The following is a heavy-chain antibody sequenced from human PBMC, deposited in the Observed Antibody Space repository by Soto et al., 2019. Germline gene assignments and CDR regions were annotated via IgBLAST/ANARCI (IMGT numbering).Heavy chain of an antibody. J-gene: IGHJ4*02. CDR3: AKSLLWFGELLSAFDY. Sequence: GGSLRLSCAASGFTFISYAMSWVRQAPGKGLEWVSAISGSGGSTYYADSVKGRFTISRDNSKNTLYPQMNSLRAEDTAVYHCAKSLLWFGELLSAFDYWGQGTLVTVSS. CDR1: GFTFISYA. D-gene: IGHD3-10*01. CDR2: ISGSGGST. V-gene: IGHV3-23*01.